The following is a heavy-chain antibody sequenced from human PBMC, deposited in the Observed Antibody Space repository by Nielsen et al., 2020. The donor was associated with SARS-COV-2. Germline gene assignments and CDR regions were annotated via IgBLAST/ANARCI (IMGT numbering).Heavy chain of an antibody. Sequence: GESLKISCAASGFTFSSYAMSWVRQAPGKGLEWVSAISGSGGSTYYADSVKGRFTISRDNSKNTLYLQMNSLRAEDTAVYYCAKDHRLLVYAKRGGPYYFDYWGQGTLVTVSS. V-gene: IGHV3-23*01. J-gene: IGHJ4*02. CDR1: GFTFSSYA. CDR3: AKDHRLLVYAKRGGPYYFDY. D-gene: IGHD2-8*01. CDR2: ISGSGGST.